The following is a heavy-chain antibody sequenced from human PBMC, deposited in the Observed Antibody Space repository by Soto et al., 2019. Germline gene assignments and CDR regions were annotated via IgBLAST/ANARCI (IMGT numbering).Heavy chain of an antibody. J-gene: IGHJ4*02. Sequence: QVQLVQSGAEVKKPGASVKVSCKASGYTFTGYYMHWVRQAPGQGLEWMGWINPNSGGTNYAQKFQGWVTMTRDTSISTAYMELSRLRSDDTAVYYCARGRRRASGACSFDYWGQGTLVTVSS. CDR1: GYTFTGYY. D-gene: IGHD2-21*01. CDR3: ARGRRRASGACSFDY. V-gene: IGHV1-2*04. CDR2: INPNSGGT.